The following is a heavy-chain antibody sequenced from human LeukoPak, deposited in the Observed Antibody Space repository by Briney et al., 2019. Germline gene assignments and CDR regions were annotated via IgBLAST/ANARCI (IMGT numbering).Heavy chain of an antibody. CDR2: ISGSGGST. CDR1: GFTFSSYA. Sequence: GGSLRLSCAASGFTFSSYAMSWVRQAPGKGLEWVSAISGSGGSTYYADSVKGRFTISRDNSKNTLYLQMNSLRAKDTAVYYCAKDRYSYWGTDFDYWGQGTLVTVSS. J-gene: IGHJ4*02. D-gene: IGHD5-18*01. V-gene: IGHV3-23*01. CDR3: AKDRYSYWGTDFDY.